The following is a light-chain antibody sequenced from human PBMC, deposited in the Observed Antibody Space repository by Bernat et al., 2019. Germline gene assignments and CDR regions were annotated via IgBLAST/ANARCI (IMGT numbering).Light chain of an antibody. J-gene: IGKJ4*01. Sequence: DIQMTQSPSTLSASVGDRVTITCQASQSISTLLAWYQQKPGQAPKLLIYKASSLESGVPSRFSGSGSGTEFTLTISSLQPDDFGTYYCQQYNSYALTFGGGTKVEIK. CDR1: QSISTL. V-gene: IGKV1-5*03. CDR2: KAS. CDR3: QQYNSYALT.